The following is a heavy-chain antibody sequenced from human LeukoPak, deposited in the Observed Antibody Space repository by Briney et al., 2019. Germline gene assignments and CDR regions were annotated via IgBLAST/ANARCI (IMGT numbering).Heavy chain of an antibody. CDR1: GFNFDDYD. Sequence: GRSLRLSCAGSGFNFDDYDMHWVRHPPGKGLEWVSSISSNSGNIAYADSVKGRFTISRDNARNSLYLQMNSLRPEDTALYYCAKALLARKATSGDNWFDPWGQGTLVTVSS. V-gene: IGHV3-9*01. CDR3: AKALLARKATSGDNWFDP. D-gene: IGHD1-26*01. CDR2: ISSNSGNI. J-gene: IGHJ5*02.